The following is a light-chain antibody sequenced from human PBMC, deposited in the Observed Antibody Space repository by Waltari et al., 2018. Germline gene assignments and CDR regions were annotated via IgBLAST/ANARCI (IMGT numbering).Light chain of an antibody. CDR1: QAISSS. CDR2: SAS. CDR3: QQRNSYPLT. V-gene: IGKV1-9*01. J-gene: IGKJ4*01. Sequence: DIHMTQSPSSLSASVGDKVPISCRASQAISSSLAWYQQKPGKAPNLLIYSASTLQSGVPSRFIGSGSGTDFTLTISSLQPEDFAVYYCQQRNSYPLTFGGGTKVEIK.